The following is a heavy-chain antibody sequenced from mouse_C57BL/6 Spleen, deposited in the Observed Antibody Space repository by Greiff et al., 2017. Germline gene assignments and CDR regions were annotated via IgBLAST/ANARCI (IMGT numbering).Heavy chain of an antibody. CDR3: ARQLGRYVDY. CDR2: ISGGGGNT. Sequence: EVQVVESGGGLVKPGGSLKLSCAASGFTFSSYTMSWVRQTPEKRLEWVATISGGGGNTYYPDSVKGRFTISRDNAKNTLYLQMSSLRSEDTALYYCARQLGRYVDYWGQGTTLTVSS. V-gene: IGHV5-9*01. J-gene: IGHJ2*01. CDR1: GFTFSSYT.